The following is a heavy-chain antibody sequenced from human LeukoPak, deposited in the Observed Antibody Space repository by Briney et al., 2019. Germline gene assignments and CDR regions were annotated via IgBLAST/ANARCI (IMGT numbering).Heavy chain of an antibody. V-gene: IGHV5-51*01. CDR2: IYPADSST. CDR1: GYGFSNYW. J-gene: IGHJ4*02. Sequence: GESLRISCKASGYGFSNYWIGWVRQLPGKGPEWVGFIYPADSSTRYSPSFQGQVTISADKSISTAYLQWSSLKASDTAMYYCASPGGSSWSSFDYWGQGTLVTVSS. D-gene: IGHD6-13*01. CDR3: ASPGGSSWSSFDY.